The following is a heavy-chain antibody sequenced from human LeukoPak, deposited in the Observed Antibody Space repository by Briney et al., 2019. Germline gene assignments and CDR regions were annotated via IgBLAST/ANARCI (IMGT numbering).Heavy chain of an antibody. D-gene: IGHD2-15*01. CDR2: ISTSSGTI. CDR1: GFNFNTFN. V-gene: IGHV3-48*01. J-gene: IGHJ4*02. CDR3: ARDRADIVVALDY. Sequence: PGGSLRLSCAASGFNFNTFNMNWVRQAPGKGREWISYISTSSGTISYADSVKGRFTISRDNAKNSLYLQMNRLRAEHTAVYYCARDRADIVVALDYWGQGTLVTVSS.